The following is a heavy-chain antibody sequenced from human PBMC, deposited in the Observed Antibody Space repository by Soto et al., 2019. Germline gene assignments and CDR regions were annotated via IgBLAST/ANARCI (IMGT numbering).Heavy chain of an antibody. V-gene: IGHV3-7*01. CDR1: GFTFSSYW. Sequence: GGPLRLSCVVSGFTFSSYWMSWVRQAPGKGLEWVANINQGGSEKYYVDSVKGRFTISRDNAKNSLYLQMNSLRAEDTAVYYCARSEYSSGWFFYWGQGTLVTVSS. J-gene: IGHJ4*02. CDR3: ARSEYSSGWFFY. CDR2: INQGGSEK. D-gene: IGHD6-19*01.